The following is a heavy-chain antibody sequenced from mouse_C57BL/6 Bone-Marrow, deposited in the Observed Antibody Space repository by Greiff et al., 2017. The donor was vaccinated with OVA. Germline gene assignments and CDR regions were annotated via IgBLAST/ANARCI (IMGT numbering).Heavy chain of an antibody. V-gene: IGHV5-9-1*02. J-gene: IGHJ3*01. D-gene: IGHD1-1*01. CDR1: GFTFSSYA. Sequence: EVKLVESGEGLVKPGGSLKLSCAASGFTFSSYAMSWVRQTPEKRLEWVAYISSGGDYIDYADTVKGRFTISRDNARNTLYLQMSSLKSEDTAMYYCTREDDGRSPFAYWGQGTLVTVSA. CDR3: TREDDGRSPFAY. CDR2: ISSGGDYI.